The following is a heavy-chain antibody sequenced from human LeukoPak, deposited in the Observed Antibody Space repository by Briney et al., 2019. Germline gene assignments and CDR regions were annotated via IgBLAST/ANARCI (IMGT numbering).Heavy chain of an antibody. Sequence: GESLQISCKGSGYSFSNDWIGWVRQMPGKGLEWMGIIYPGDSDTRYSPSFQGQVTISADKSISTAYLQWSSLGASDTAVYYCARSVGVVITTGYDYWGQGTLVTVSS. CDR1: GYSFSNDW. V-gene: IGHV5-51*01. D-gene: IGHD3-22*01. CDR3: ARSVGVVITTGYDY. CDR2: IYPGDSDT. J-gene: IGHJ4*02.